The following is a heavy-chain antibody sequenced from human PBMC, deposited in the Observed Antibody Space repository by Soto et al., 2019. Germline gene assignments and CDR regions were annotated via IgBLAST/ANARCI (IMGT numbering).Heavy chain of an antibody. CDR1: GGSITSSGYY. D-gene: IGHD2-2*01. CDR3: ARGGGSTKVDY. Sequence: QVQLQESGPGLVKPSQTLSLTCTVSGGSITSSGYYWSWIRQHPGEGLEWIGFTSNSGSTSYNPSLYRRVTLSVDPSSTQFSLKLTSVPASDTAVYYCARGGGSTKVDYWGQGTLVTVSP. CDR2: TSNSGST. V-gene: IGHV4-31*03. J-gene: IGHJ4*02.